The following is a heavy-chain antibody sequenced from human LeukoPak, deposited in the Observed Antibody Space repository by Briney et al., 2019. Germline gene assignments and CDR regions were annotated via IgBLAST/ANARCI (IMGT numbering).Heavy chain of an antibody. J-gene: IGHJ4*02. CDR3: ATDRGWRTSGYYLYYFES. V-gene: IGHV3-7*01. CDR2: IKHDGSEE. Sequence: GGSLGLSCAASGFILSGYFMSWVRQAPGKGLEWVASIKHDGSEEYHVDSVRGRFTISRDNTKSSLYLQMGSLRAEDTAVYYCATDRGWRTSGYYLYYFESWGQGTLVTVSS. CDR1: GFILSGYF. D-gene: IGHD3-3*01.